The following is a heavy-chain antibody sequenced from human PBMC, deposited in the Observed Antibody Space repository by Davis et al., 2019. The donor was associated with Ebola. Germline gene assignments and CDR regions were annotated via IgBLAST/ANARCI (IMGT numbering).Heavy chain of an antibody. CDR2: IIPILGIA. J-gene: IGHJ4*02. CDR1: GGIFSSYA. Sequence: SVKVSCKASGGIFSSYAISWVRQAPGQGLEWMGRIIPILGIANYAQKFQGRVTITADKSTSTAYMELSSLRSEDTAVYYCARTGFTYSSSSGLDYWGQGTLVTVSS. CDR3: ARTGFTYSSSSGLDY. V-gene: IGHV1-69*04. D-gene: IGHD6-6*01.